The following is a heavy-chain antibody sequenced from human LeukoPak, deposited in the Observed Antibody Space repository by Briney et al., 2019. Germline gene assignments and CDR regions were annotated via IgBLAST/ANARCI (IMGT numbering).Heavy chain of an antibody. Sequence: GGSLRLSCAASGFTFSSYWMSWVRQAPGKGLEWVSAISGRGGSTYYANSVKGRFTISRDNSKNSLYLQMNSLRAEDTAVYYCARERGGIAAAGTNFDYWGQGTLVTVSS. V-gene: IGHV3-23*01. J-gene: IGHJ4*02. CDR1: GFTFSSYW. D-gene: IGHD6-13*01. CDR2: ISGRGGST. CDR3: ARERGGIAAAGTNFDY.